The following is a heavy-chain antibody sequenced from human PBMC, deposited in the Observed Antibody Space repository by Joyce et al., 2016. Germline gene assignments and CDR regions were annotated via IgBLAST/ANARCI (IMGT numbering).Heavy chain of an antibody. CDR1: GYTITGYY. Sequence: QVRLVQSGADVKKPGASAKVSCKSSGYTITGYYIHWVRQAPGQGLEWMGWINHNSGGTNSAQKFQGRVTMTRDTSINTAYMELKRLRFDDTAVYYCARGPHPFDTSDYGGHWGQGTLVTVSS. J-gene: IGHJ4*02. CDR2: INHNSGGT. V-gene: IGHV1-2*02. CDR3: ARGPHPFDTSDYGGH. D-gene: IGHD3-22*01.